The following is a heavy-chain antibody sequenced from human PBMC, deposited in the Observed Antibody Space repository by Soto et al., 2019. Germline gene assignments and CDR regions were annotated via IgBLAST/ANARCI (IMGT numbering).Heavy chain of an antibody. V-gene: IGHV4-31*03. J-gene: IGHJ4*02. CDR2: IYYSGST. CDR3: ARLSSIDSSGYYLDY. CDR1: GGSISSGDYY. D-gene: IGHD3-22*01. Sequence: LSLTCTVSGGSISSGDYYWSWIRQHPGKGLEWIGYIYYSGSTHYSSSLKSRVTMSIDTSKNQFPLKLTSVTAADTAVYYCARLSSIDSSGYYLDYWGQGTLVTVSS.